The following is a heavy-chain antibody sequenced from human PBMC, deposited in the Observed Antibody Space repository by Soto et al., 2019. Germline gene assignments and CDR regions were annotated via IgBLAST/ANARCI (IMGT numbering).Heavy chain of an antibody. V-gene: IGHV1-18*01. CDR1: GYSFTSTG. CDR2: TSTFNGEA. D-gene: IGHD3-10*01. CDR3: ARDLDGSGSYFTDY. J-gene: IGHJ4*02. Sequence: ASVKVSCKASGYSFTSTGISWVRQAPGQGPEWMGWTSTFNGEAKYAQKLQGRVTMTTDTSTTTAYMELRSLASDDTAVYYCARDLDGSGSYFTDYWGQGTLVTVSS.